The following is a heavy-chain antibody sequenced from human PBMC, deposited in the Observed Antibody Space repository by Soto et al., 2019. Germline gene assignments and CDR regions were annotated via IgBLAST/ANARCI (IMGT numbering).Heavy chain of an antibody. D-gene: IGHD2-15*01. J-gene: IGHJ3*02. CDR2: IYYSGST. Sequence: SETLSLTCTVSGGSISSYYWSWIRQPPGKGLEWIGYIYYSGSTNYNPSLKSRVTISVDTSKNQFSLKLSSVTAADTAVYYCAREGYCSGGSCYSSHAFDIWGQGTMVTV. V-gene: IGHV4-59*01. CDR3: AREGYCSGGSCYSSHAFDI. CDR1: GGSISSYY.